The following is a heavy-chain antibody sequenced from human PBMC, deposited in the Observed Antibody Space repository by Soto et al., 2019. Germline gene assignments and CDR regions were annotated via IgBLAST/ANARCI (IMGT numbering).Heavy chain of an antibody. CDR3: ARDSVTLVRGVIRFDS. CDR1: GYTFTNYY. J-gene: IGHJ4*02. Sequence: ASVKVSCKASGYTFTNYYVHWVRQAPGQGLEWMGMITPSGGGTSYAQKFQGRVTMTTDMSTSTVYMELRSLRSEDTAVYYCARDSVTLVRGVIRFDSWGQGTLVTVSS. CDR2: ITPSGGGT. V-gene: IGHV1-46*01. D-gene: IGHD3-10*01.